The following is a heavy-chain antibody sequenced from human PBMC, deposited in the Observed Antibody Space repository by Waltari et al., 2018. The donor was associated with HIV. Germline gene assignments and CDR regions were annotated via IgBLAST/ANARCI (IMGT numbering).Heavy chain of an antibody. CDR1: GSTFSSHT. J-gene: IGHJ4*02. CDR3: ARYGGYSGPTLDY. Sequence: EVQLVESGGGLVKPGGSLRLSCAASGSTFSSHTMNWVRQAPGKGLEWVSSISYSSSHIYYADSLKGRFTISRDNAKNSLYLQMNSLRAEDTAVYYCARYGGYSGPTLDYWGQGTLVTVSS. V-gene: IGHV3-21*01. CDR2: ISYSSSHI. D-gene: IGHD5-12*01.